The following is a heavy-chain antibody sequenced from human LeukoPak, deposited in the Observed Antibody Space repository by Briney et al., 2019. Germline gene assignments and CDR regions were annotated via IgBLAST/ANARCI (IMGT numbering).Heavy chain of an antibody. D-gene: IGHD2-21*01. J-gene: IGHJ4*02. CDR1: GFTFSTYW. CDR3: VRAGYFVFDF. V-gene: IGHV3-7*01. CDR2: TKKDGSEK. Sequence: PGGSLRLSCVASGFTFSTYWMSWVRQAPGKGLEWVANTKKDGSEKYYVDSVKGRFTISRDNAKNSLYLHMNSLRVEDTAVYYCVRAGYFVFDFWGQGALVTVSS.